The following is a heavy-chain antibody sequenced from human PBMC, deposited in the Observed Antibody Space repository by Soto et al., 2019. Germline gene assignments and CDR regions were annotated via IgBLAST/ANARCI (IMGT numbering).Heavy chain of an antibody. CDR3: ARQVRQQLVPSYYFDY. Sequence: SETLSLTCTVSGGSINSCDYSWTWIRQPPGKGLEWIGYIYHTGTTYYNMSLKSRVTISVDRSKNQFSLKLSSVTAADTAVYYCARQVRQQLVPSYYFDYWGQGTLVTVS. CDR1: GGSINSCDYS. CDR2: IYHTGTT. D-gene: IGHD6-13*01. J-gene: IGHJ4*02. V-gene: IGHV4-30-2*01.